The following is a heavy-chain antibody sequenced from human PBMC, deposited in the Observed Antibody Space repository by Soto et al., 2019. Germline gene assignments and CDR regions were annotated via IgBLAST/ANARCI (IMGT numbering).Heavy chain of an antibody. CDR3: ARQRGYSYGLAPLSYYYYYGMDV. J-gene: IGHJ6*02. Sequence: ASVKVSCKASGYTFTGYYMHWVRQAPGQGLEWMGWINPNSGGTNYAQKFQGRVTMTRDTSISTAYMELSRLRSDDTAVYYCARQRGYSYGLAPLSYYYYYGMDVWGQGTTVTVSS. CDR2: INPNSGGT. CDR1: GYTFTGYY. V-gene: IGHV1-2*02. D-gene: IGHD5-18*01.